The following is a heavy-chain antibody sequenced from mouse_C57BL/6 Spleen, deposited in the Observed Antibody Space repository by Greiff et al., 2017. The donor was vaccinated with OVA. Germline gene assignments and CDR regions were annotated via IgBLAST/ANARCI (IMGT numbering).Heavy chain of an antibody. D-gene: IGHD2-4*01. CDR2: IDPENGDT. V-gene: IGHV14-4*01. Sequence: EVKVEESGAELVRPGASVKLSCTASGFNIKDDYMHWVKQRPEQGLEWIGWIDPENGDTEYASKFQGKATITADTSSNTAYLQLSSLTSEDTAVYYCTTYDYYYFDYWGQGTTLTVSS. CDR1: GFNIKDDY. CDR3: TTYDYYYFDY. J-gene: IGHJ2*01.